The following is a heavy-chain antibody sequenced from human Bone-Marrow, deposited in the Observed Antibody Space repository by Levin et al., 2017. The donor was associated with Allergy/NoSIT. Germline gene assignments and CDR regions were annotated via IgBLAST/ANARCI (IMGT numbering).Heavy chain of an antibody. V-gene: IGHV1-69*01. Sequence: PGESLKISCKTSGGSFRSYVISWVRQAPGQGLEWMGGIIPLSGTAKYAQKFQGRVTITADESTTTAYMDLSSLTSEDTAMYYCARVRAYCGGDCSEPDYDYHGMDVWGQGTTVTVSS. CDR1: GGSFRSYV. CDR3: ARVRAYCGGDCSEPDYDYHGMDV. CDR2: IIPLSGTA. D-gene: IGHD2-21*02. J-gene: IGHJ6*02.